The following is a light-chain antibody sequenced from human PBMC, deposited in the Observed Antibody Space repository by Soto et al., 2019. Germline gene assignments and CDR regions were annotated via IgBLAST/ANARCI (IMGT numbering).Light chain of an antibody. CDR3: QKCYHVPVT. Sequence: DIQMTQSPSSLSASVGDRVSITCRASQAIGNYVAWYQQKPGKVPKLLIFPASTLQSGVPSRFSGGGSGTDFTLSISSQQCEDVATYYCQKCYHVPVTFGPGTRVDI. J-gene: IGKJ3*01. V-gene: IGKV1-27*01. CDR1: QAIGNY. CDR2: PAS.